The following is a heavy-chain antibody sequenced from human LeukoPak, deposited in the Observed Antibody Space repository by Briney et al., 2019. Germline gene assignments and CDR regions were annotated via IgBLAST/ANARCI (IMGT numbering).Heavy chain of an antibody. CDR1: GFTVSRNY. D-gene: IGHD3-10*01. J-gene: IGHJ5*01. CDR3: ARAVVRGVIIGETRWFDS. V-gene: IGHV3-66*01. Sequence: PGGSLRLSCAASGFTVSRNYMSWVRQAPGEGLEWVSVIYSGGSTYYADSVKGRFTISRDNSKNTLYLQMNSLRAGDTAVYYCARAVVRGVIIGETRWFDSWGQGTLVTVSS. CDR2: IYSGGST.